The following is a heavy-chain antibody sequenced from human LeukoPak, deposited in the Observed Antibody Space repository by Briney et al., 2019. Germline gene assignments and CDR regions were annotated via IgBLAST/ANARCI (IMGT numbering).Heavy chain of an antibody. D-gene: IGHD2-2*01. CDR1: GFTFSSYS. CDR3: ARRARCSSTSCSRSYFDY. Sequence: GGSLRLSCAASGFTFSSYSMNWVRQAPGKGLEWVSSISSSSSYIYYADSVKGRFTISRDNAKNSLYLQMNSLRAEDTAVYYCARRARCSSTSCSRSYFDYWGQGTPVTVSS. CDR2: ISSSSSYI. V-gene: IGHV3-21*01. J-gene: IGHJ4*02.